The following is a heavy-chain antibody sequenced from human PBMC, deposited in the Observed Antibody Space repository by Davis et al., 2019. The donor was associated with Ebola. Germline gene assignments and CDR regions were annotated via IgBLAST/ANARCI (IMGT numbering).Heavy chain of an antibody. CDR1: GGSISSGGYY. J-gene: IGHJ4*02. CDR2: IYYSGST. Sequence: SETLSLTCTVSGGSISSGGYYWSWIRQHPGKGLEWIGYIYYSGSTYYNPSLKSRVTISVDTSKNQFSLKLSSVTAADTAVYYCASDRGYCSGGSCYSETLFDYWGQGTLVTVSS. V-gene: IGHV4-31*03. CDR3: ASDRGYCSGGSCYSETLFDY. D-gene: IGHD2-15*01.